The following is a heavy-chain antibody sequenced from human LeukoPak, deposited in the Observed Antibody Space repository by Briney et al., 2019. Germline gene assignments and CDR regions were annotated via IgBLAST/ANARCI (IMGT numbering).Heavy chain of an antibody. Sequence: SETLSLTCIVSGGSLGGYYWSCIRQPPGKGLEWIGYIYYSGSTNYNPSLKSRVTISVDSSKNQFSLKLSSGFDATTALYYCARDQAAAGHNWFDPWGQGTLVTVSS. CDR1: GGSLGGYY. CDR3: ARDQAAAGHNWFDP. CDR2: IYYSGST. D-gene: IGHD6-13*01. J-gene: IGHJ5*02. V-gene: IGHV4-59*01.